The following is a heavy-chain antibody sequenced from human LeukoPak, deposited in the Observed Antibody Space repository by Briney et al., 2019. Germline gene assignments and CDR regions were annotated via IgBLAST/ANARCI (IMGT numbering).Heavy chain of an antibody. CDR3: ARGLLYCSSTSCYDWFDP. D-gene: IGHD2-2*01. CDR1: GGTFSSYA. Sequence: ASVKVSCKASGGTFSSYAISWVRQAPGQGLEWMGGIIPIFGTANYAQKFQGGVTITTDESTSTAYMELSSLRSEDTAVYYCARGLLYCSSTSCYDWFDPWGQGTLVTVSS. V-gene: IGHV1-69*05. CDR2: IIPIFGTA. J-gene: IGHJ5*02.